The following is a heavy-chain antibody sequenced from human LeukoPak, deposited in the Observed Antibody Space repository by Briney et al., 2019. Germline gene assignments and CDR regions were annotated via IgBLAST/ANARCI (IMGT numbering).Heavy chain of an antibody. D-gene: IGHD3-22*01. CDR1: GFTFSSYG. J-gene: IGHJ4*02. CDR2: ISYDGSNK. Sequence: GRSLSLSCAASGFTFSSYGMHWVRQAPGKGLEWVAVISYDGSNKYYADSEKGRFTISRDNSKNTLYLQMNSLRGEDTAMYYRARRWYESSGYYLIDYWGQGTLVTVSS. CDR3: ARRWYESSGYYLIDY. V-gene: IGHV3-30*03.